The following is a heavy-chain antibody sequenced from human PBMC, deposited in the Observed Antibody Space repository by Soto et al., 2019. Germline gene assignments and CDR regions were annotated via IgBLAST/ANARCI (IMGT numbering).Heavy chain of an antibody. CDR1: GYTFTSYG. Sequence: ASVKVSCKASGYTFTSYGISWVRQAPGQGLEWMVWISAYNGNTNYAQKLQGRVTMTTDTSTSTAYMELRSLRSDDTAVYYCARTGGGITIFGVVINSPSYYYYGMDVWGQGTTVTVSS. J-gene: IGHJ6*02. V-gene: IGHV1-18*04. CDR3: ARTGGGITIFGVVINSPSYYYYGMDV. D-gene: IGHD3-3*01. CDR2: ISAYNGNT.